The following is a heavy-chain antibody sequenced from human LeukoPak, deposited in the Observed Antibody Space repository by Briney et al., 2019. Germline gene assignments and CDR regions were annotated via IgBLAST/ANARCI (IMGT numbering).Heavy chain of an antibody. J-gene: IGHJ4*02. CDR1: GFTFSSYG. CDR3: AEDALTYYYDSSGYWDY. CDR2: ISGSGGST. V-gene: IGHV3-23*01. D-gene: IGHD3-22*01. Sequence: GGSLRLSCAASGFTFSSYGMSWVRQAPGKGLEWVSAISGSGGSTYYADSVKGRFTISRDNSKNTLYLQMNSLRAEDTAVYYCAEDALTYYYDSSGYWDYWGQGTLVTVSS.